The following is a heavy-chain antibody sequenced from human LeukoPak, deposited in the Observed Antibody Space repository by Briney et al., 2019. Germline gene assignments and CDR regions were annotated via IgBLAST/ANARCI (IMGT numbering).Heavy chain of an antibody. V-gene: IGHV3-21*04. Sequence: GGSLRLSCAASGFTFSSYSMNWVRQAPGKGLEWVSSISGSNSYIYYADSMKGRFTISRDNAKNSLYLQMNSLKTEDTAMYFCTGASMYWGQGTLVTVSS. CDR2: ISGSNSYI. J-gene: IGHJ4*02. CDR1: GFTFSSYS. CDR3: TGASMY.